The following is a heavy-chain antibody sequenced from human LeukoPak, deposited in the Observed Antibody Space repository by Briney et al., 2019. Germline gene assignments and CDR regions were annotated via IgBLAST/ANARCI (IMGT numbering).Heavy chain of an antibody. CDR3: ARAIGEFYGSGSYYS. V-gene: IGHV1-2*02. CDR2: IYPNSGGT. Sequence: ASVKVSCKASGYTFTAYYMHWVRQAPGQGLEWMGWIYPNSGGTNYAQKFRGRVTMTRDTSISTAYMELSSLRSDDTAVYYCARAIGEFYGSGSYYSWGQGTLVTVSS. J-gene: IGHJ4*02. D-gene: IGHD3-10*01. CDR1: GYTFTAYY.